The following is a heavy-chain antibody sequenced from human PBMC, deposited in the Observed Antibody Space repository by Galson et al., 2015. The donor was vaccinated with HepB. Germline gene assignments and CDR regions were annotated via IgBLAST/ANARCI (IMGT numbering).Heavy chain of an antibody. V-gene: IGHV4-59*01. CDR3: AKGAGWYDY. CDR2: INYSVRT. CDR1: GASISSGY. J-gene: IGHJ4*02. Sequence: VQLQESGPGLVKPSETLSLTCPVSGASISSGYWSWLRQFPGKGLEWIGYINYSVRTNYNRSLKSRVTISLDTSKNQFSLGLTSVTTADTAVYYCAKGAGWYDYWGQGSLVTVSS. D-gene: IGHD6-19*01.